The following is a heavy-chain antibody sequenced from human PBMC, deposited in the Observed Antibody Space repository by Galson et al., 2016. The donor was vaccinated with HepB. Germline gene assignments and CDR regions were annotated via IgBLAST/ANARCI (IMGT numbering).Heavy chain of an antibody. D-gene: IGHD6-19*01. CDR3: ATKGGNSGWYRY. CDR1: GYNFNDYS. Sequence: SVKVSCKASGYNFNDYSMLWVRQAPGQGLEWVGRVIPNGGGTNYAQKFQGRVTMTRDTSIRTAYMELRRLRSDDTAVYYCATKGGNSGWYRYWGQGTLVTVSS. J-gene: IGHJ4*02. V-gene: IGHV1-2*06. CDR2: VIPNGGGT.